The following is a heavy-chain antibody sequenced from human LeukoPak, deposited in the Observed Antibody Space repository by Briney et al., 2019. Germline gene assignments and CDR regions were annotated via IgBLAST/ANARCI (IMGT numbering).Heavy chain of an antibody. V-gene: IGHV3-20*04. D-gene: IGHD3-22*01. CDR3: ARVSRPHYYDSSGYRNYFDY. CDR2: INWNGGST. CDR1: GFTFDDYG. Sequence: GGSLRLSCAASGFTFDDYGMSWVRQAPGKGREWVSGINWNGGSTGYADSVKGRFTISRDNAKNSLYLQMNSLRAEDTALYYCARVSRPHYYDSSGYRNYFDYWGQGTLVTVSS. J-gene: IGHJ4*02.